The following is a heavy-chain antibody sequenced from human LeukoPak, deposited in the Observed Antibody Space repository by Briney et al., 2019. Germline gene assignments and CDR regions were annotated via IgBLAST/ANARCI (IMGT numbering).Heavy chain of an antibody. CDR2: ISGSGDST. V-gene: IGHV3-23*01. D-gene: IGHD6-19*01. Sequence: SGGSLRLSCAASGFTFSNYAMRWVRQAPGKGLEWVSGISGSGDSTYYADSVKGRFTISRDNAKNSLYLQMNSLRAEDTAVYYCVREAFGVAGTHCGDYWGQGTLATVSS. J-gene: IGHJ4*02. CDR3: VREAFGVAGTHCGDY. CDR1: GFTFSNYA.